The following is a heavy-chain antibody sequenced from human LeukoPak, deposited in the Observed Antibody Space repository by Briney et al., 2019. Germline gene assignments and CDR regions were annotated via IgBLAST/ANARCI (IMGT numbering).Heavy chain of an antibody. J-gene: IGHJ4*02. V-gene: IGHV3-21*01. Sequence: GGSLRLSCAASGFTFCSYTMNWVRQAPGKGLEWVSSITSSSSYTYYADSVKGRFTISRDNAKNSLYLQMNSLRAEDTAVYYCARVWGQLVDFRGQGTLLTVSS. CDR3: ARVWGQLVDF. CDR1: GFTFCSYT. CDR2: ITSSSSYT. D-gene: IGHD6-13*01.